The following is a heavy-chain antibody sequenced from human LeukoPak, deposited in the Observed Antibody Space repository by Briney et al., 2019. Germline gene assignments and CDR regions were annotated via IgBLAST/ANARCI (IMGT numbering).Heavy chain of an antibody. D-gene: IGHD4-23*01. Sequence: GESLKISCKGSGYSFTSYWIGWVRQMPGKGLEWMGIIYPGDSDTRYSPSFQGQVTISADKSINTAYLQWSSLKASDTAMYYCARPDDYGGKPAAFNIWGQGTMVTVSS. CDR3: ARPDDYGGKPAAFNI. V-gene: IGHV5-51*01. J-gene: IGHJ3*02. CDR2: IYPGDSDT. CDR1: GYSFTSYW.